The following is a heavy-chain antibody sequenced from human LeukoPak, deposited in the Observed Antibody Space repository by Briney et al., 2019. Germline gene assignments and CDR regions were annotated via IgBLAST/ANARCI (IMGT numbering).Heavy chain of an antibody. CDR1: GYTFTSYD. V-gene: IGHV1-18*01. CDR3: ARAVYGSGSHLRY. Sequence: ASVKVSCKASGYTFTSYDINWVRQATGQGLEWMGWISTYNGNTNYAQKLQGRVTMTTDTSTSTAYMELRSLRSDDTAVYYCARAVYGSGSHLRYWGQGTLVTVSS. CDR2: ISTYNGNT. D-gene: IGHD3-10*01. J-gene: IGHJ4*02.